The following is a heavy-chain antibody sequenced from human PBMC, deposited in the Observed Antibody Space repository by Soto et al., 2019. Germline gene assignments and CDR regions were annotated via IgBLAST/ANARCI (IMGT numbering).Heavy chain of an antibody. V-gene: IGHV4-59*01. CDR2: IYYSGST. CDR3: ARGGWHYDILTGYYIGGFDP. CDR1: GGSISSYY. D-gene: IGHD3-9*01. J-gene: IGHJ5*02. Sequence: SETLSLTCTVSGGSISSYYWSWIRQPPGKGLEWIGYIYYSGSTNYNPSLKSRVTISVDTSKNQFSLKLSSVTAADTAVYYCARGGWHYDILTGYYIGGFDPWGQGTLVTVSS.